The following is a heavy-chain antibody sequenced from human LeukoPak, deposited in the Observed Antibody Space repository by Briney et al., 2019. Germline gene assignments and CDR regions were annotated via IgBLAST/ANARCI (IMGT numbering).Heavy chain of an antibody. Sequence: SETLSLTCTVSGGSISSYYWSWIRQPAGKGLEWIGRINTSGSTNYNPSLKSRVTMSVDTSKNQFSLKLSSVTAADTAVYYCARDPGYSYGGPHDYMDVWGKGTTVTVSS. V-gene: IGHV4-4*07. J-gene: IGHJ6*03. D-gene: IGHD5-18*01. CDR3: ARDPGYSYGGPHDYMDV. CDR1: GGSISSYY. CDR2: INTSGST.